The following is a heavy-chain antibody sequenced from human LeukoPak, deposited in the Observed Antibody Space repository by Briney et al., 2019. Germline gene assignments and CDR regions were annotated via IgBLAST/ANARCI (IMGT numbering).Heavy chain of an antibody. CDR3: ASGPRRYCSSTSCYVKDY. V-gene: IGHV1-8*01. D-gene: IGHD2-2*01. CDR2: MNPNSGNT. Sequence: ASVKVSCKASGYTFTSYGINWVRQATGQGLEWMGWMNPNSGNTGYAQKFQGRVTMTRNTSISTAYMELSSLRSEDTAVYYCASGPRRYCSSTSCYVKDYWGQGTLVTVSS. CDR1: GYTFTSYG. J-gene: IGHJ4*02.